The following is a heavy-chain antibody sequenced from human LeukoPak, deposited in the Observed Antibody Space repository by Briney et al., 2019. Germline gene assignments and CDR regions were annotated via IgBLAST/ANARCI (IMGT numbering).Heavy chain of an antibody. CDR2: IIPIFGTA. J-gene: IGHJ4*02. V-gene: IGHV1-69*05. CDR3: ARRSYYYDISGYDN. CDR1: GGTFSSYA. Sequence: SVKVSCKASGGTFSSYAISWVRQAPGQGLEWMGGIIPIFGTANYAQKFQGRVTITTDESTSTAYMELSSLRSEDTAVYCCARRSYYYDISGYDNWGQGTLVTVSS. D-gene: IGHD3-22*01.